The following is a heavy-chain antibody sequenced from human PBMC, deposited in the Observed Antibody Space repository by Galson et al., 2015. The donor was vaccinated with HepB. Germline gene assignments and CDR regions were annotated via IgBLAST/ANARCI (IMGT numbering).Heavy chain of an antibody. Sequence: SLRLSCAASGFTFSSYSMNWVRQAPGKGLEWVSYITSSTTTIYYADSVKGRFTISRDNAKNSLYLQMNSMRAEDTAVYYCARGGDFWSGYSFDYWGQGTLVSVSS. D-gene: IGHD3-3*01. CDR1: GFTFSSYS. V-gene: IGHV3-48*01. CDR3: ARGGDFWSGYSFDY. CDR2: ITSSTTTI. J-gene: IGHJ4*02.